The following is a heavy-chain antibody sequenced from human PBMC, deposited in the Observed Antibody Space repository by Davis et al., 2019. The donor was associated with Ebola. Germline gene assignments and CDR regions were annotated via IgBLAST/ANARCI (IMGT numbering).Heavy chain of an antibody. CDR3: ARGTRAYYYDSSGAFQH. J-gene: IGHJ1*01. CDR2: ISYDGSNK. V-gene: IGHV3-30-3*01. CDR1: GFTFSSYA. D-gene: IGHD3-22*01. Sequence: GESLKISCAASGFTFSSYAMHWVRQAPGKGLEWVAVISYDGSNKYYADSVKGRFTISRDNSKNTLYLQMNSLRAEDTAVYYCARGTRAYYYDSSGAFQHWGQGTLVTVSS.